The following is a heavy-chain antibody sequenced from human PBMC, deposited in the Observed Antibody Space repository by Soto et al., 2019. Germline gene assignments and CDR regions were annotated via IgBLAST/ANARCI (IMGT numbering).Heavy chain of an antibody. D-gene: IGHD3-22*01. J-gene: IGHJ4*02. CDR1: GGSISSYY. CDR2: IYYSGST. Sequence: PSETLSLTCTVSGGSISSYYWSWIRQPPGKGLEWIGYIYYSGSTNYNPSLKSRVTISVDTSKNQFSLKLSSVTAADTAVYYCARATKYYYDSSGSPGGVDYGGQGTLVTVSS. CDR3: ARATKYYYDSSGSPGGVDY. V-gene: IGHV4-59*01.